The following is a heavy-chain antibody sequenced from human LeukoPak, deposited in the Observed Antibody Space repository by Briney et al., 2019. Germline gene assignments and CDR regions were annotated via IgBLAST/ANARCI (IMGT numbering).Heavy chain of an antibody. CDR1: GGSISTYY. CDR3: ARRNAFDI. V-gene: IGHV4-59*01. Sequence: SETLSLTCTVSGGSISTYYWSWIRQPPGKGLEWIGYIYNSGSTNYNPSLKSRVSISIDTSKTHFSLKLSSVTPADTAVYYCARRNAFDIWSQGTMVTVSS. J-gene: IGHJ3*02. CDR2: IYNSGST.